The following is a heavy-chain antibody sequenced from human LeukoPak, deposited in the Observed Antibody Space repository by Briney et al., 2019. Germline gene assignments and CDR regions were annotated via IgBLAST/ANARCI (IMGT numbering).Heavy chain of an antibody. V-gene: IGHV3-64*01. D-gene: IGHD4-17*01. CDR2: ISSNGGST. CDR3: ARRGVTTSTPFDY. Sequence: PGVSLRLSCAASGFTFSSYAMHWVRQAPGKGLEYVSAISSNGGSTYYANSVKGRFTISRDNSKNTLYLQMGSLRAEDMAVYYCARRGVTTSTPFDYWGQGTLVTVSS. CDR1: GFTFSSYA. J-gene: IGHJ4*02.